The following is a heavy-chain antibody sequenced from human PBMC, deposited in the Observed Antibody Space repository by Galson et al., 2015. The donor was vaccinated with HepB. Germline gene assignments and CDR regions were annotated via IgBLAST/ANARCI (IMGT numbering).Heavy chain of an antibody. V-gene: IGHV2-5*02. J-gene: IGHJ3*02. Sequence: PALVKPTQTLTLTCTFTGFSLRTSGVGVGWIRQPPGKALEWLALIYWDDDKRYSPSLKSRLTITKDTSKNQVVLTMTNMDPVDTATYYCAHFPFQSQWSHDAFDIWGQGTMVTVSS. CDR2: IYWDDDK. D-gene: IGHD6-19*01. CDR3: AHFPFQSQWSHDAFDI. CDR1: GFSLRTSGVG.